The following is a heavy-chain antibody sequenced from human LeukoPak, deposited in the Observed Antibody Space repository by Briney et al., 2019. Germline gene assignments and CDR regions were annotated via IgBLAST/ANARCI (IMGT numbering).Heavy chain of an antibody. V-gene: IGHV4-61*01. CDR1: GASISSSSYY. Sequence: PSETLSLTCTVSGASISSSSYYWGWTRQSPGKGLEWIGYIYYSGSTNYNPSLKSRVTISVDTSKNQFSLKLSSVTAADTAVYYCAREGAVYDSTGYNIGDFFDYWGQGTLVTVSS. J-gene: IGHJ4*02. CDR2: IYYSGST. D-gene: IGHD3-22*01. CDR3: AREGAVYDSTGYNIGDFFDY.